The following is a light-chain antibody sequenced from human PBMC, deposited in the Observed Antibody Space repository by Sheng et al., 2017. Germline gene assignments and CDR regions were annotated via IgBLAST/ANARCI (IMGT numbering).Light chain of an antibody. CDR3: QQYYSYPPT. CDR2: GAS. CDR1: QGISTY. J-gene: IGKJ4*01. Sequence: QLTQSPSSLSASVGDRVIITCRASQGISTYLAWYQQKPEKAPNLLIYGASTLQSGVPSRFSGSGSGTDFTLTISCLQSEDFATYYCQQYYSYPPTLGGGTKVEIK. V-gene: IGKV1-9*01.